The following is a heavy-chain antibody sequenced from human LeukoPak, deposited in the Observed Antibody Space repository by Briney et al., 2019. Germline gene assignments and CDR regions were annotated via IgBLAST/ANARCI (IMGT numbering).Heavy chain of an antibody. J-gene: IGHJ4*02. Sequence: PGGSLRLSCAASGFTFSSCGFNWVRQAPGKGLEWVSSIGPTGTDRYYADSVRGRFTISRDNAKNSMYLQMDSLRDEDTAVYYCATETIGRHYDYWGQGTLLTVSS. D-gene: IGHD1-14*01. CDR2: IGPTGTDR. CDR3: ATETIGRHYDY. V-gene: IGHV3-21*01. CDR1: GFTFSSCG.